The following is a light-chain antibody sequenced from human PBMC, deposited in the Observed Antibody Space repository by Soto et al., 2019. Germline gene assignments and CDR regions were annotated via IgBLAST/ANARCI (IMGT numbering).Light chain of an antibody. CDR1: QVMSSW. Sequence: DIQMTQSPSSVSAAVGGRVTITCRASQVMSSWLAWYQQKPGKAPKLLIFAASTLQSGVPSRFSGSGSRTDFTLTISSLQPEDFATYYCQLSDSSLTFGQGTRLEI. CDR2: AAS. CDR3: QLSDSSLT. J-gene: IGKJ5*01. V-gene: IGKV1-12*01.